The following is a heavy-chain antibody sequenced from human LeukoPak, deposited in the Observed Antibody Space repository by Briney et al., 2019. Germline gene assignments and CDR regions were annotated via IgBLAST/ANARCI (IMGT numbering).Heavy chain of an antibody. CDR2: ISGRTGGT. J-gene: IGHJ6*02. V-gene: IGHV3-23*01. Sequence: PGGSLRLSCAASGFTFNTNAMSWVRQAPGKGLEWVSAISGRTGGTYYADSVKGRFTISRDNSKSTLYLQMDSLRAEDTAVYYCARGHYGMDVWGHGTTVTVSS. CDR1: GFTFNTNA. CDR3: ARGHYGMDV.